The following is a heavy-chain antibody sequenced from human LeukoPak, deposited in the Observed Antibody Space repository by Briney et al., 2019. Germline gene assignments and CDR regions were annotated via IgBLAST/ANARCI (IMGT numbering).Heavy chain of an antibody. D-gene: IGHD3-10*01. CDR2: IRGAGSST. V-gene: IGHV3-23*01. J-gene: IGHJ4*02. CDR3: AKPDYYGSGSYRHSLYYFDY. CDR1: GFTFSTYA. Sequence: GGSLRLSCSTSGFTFSTYAMSWVRQAPGKGLEWVSGIRGAGSSTYYADSVKGRFTISRDNSKNTLYLQMNSLRVEDTAVYYCAKPDYYGSGSYRHSLYYFDYWGQGTLVTVSS.